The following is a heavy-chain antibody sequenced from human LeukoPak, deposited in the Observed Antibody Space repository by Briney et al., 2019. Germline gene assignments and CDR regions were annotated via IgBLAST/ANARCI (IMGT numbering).Heavy chain of an antibody. J-gene: IGHJ4*02. V-gene: IGHV1-18*01. D-gene: IGHD5-18*01. CDR1: GYTFTSYG. Sequence: GASVKVSCKASGYTFTSYGISWVRQAPGQGLEWMGWISAYNGNTNYAQKLQGRVTMTTDTSTSTAYMELRSLRSDDTAVYYCALGNQRGYSYGSTPDYFDYWGQGTLVTVSS. CDR3: ALGNQRGYSYGSTPDYFDY. CDR2: ISAYNGNT.